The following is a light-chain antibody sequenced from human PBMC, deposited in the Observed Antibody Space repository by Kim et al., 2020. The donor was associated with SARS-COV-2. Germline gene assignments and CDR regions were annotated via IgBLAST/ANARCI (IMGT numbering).Light chain of an antibody. CDR2: DAS. Sequence: IVLTQSPATLSVSPGDRATLSCRASQSVDRDLAWYQQRPGQPPRLLIYDASTRAAGIPSTFSGSGSGTDFTLTISSLQSEDFAVYYCQHYHKWPPWTFGRGTKVDIK. CDR3: QHYHKWPPWT. CDR1: QSVDRD. J-gene: IGKJ1*01. V-gene: IGKV3-15*01.